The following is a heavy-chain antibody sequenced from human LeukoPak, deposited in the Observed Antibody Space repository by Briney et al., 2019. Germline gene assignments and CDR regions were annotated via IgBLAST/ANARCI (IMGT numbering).Heavy chain of an antibody. V-gene: IGHV4-59*01. CDR1: GGSISSYY. D-gene: IGHD1-1*01. CDR3: ARVERTWFDP. Sequence: PSETLSLTCTVSGGSISSYYWSWIRQPPGKGLEWIGYIYYSGSTNYNPSLKSRVTISVDTSKNQFSLKLSSATAADTAVYYCARVERTWFDPWGQGTLVTVSS. CDR2: IYYSGST. J-gene: IGHJ5*02.